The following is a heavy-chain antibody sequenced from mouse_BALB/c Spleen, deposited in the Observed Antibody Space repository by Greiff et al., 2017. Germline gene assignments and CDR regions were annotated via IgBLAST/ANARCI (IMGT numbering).Heavy chain of an antibody. V-gene: IGHV3-8*02. J-gene: IGHJ4*01. CDR3: AREVRRGYAMDY. D-gene: IGHD2-14*01. CDR2: ISYSGST. CDR1: GDSITSGY. Sequence: EVKLLESGPSLVKPSQTLSLTCSVTGDSITSGYWNWIRKFPGNKLEYMGYISYSGSTYYNPSLKSRISITRDTSKNQYYLQLNSVTTEDTATYYCAREVRRGYAMDYWGQGTSVTVSS.